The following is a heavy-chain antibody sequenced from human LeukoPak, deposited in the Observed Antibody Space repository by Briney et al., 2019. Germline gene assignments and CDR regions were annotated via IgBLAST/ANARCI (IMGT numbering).Heavy chain of an antibody. Sequence: PGRSLRLSCAASGFTFSSYAMHWVRQAPGKGLEWVAVISYDGSNKYYADSVKGRFTISRDNSKNTLYLQMNSLGAEDTAVYYCAKDGDSSGWSAYYFDYWGQGTLVTVSS. CDR2: ISYDGSNK. D-gene: IGHD6-19*01. J-gene: IGHJ4*02. CDR1: GFTFSSYA. CDR3: AKDGDSSGWSAYYFDY. V-gene: IGHV3-30-3*01.